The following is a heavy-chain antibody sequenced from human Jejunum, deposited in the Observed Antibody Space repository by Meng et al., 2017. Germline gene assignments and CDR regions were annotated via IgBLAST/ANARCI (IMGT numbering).Heavy chain of an antibody. Sequence: QVQLEGAGPGLVKPSGTLSLTVAVSGGSITTDWWNWVRQPPGKGLEWIGEIWHSGASNYNPSLRSRVTISVDKSKNQLSLELASLTAADTAVYYCARGATGTRPFDYWGQGTLVTVSS. CDR1: GGSITTDW. CDR2: IWHSGAS. CDR3: ARGATGTRPFDY. J-gene: IGHJ4*02. V-gene: IGHV4-4*02. D-gene: IGHD5-12*01.